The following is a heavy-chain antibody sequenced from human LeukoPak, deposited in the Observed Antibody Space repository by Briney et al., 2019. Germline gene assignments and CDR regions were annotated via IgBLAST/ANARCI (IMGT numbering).Heavy chain of an antibody. D-gene: IGHD1/OR15-1a*01. Sequence: AGSLRLSCAASGFTFSSYWMHWVRQAPGKGLVWVSRINDDGSSTTYADSVKGRFTISRDNAKNTLHLQMNSLRAEDTAVYYCARVDWNIDSWGQGTLVTVSS. CDR1: GFTFSSYW. V-gene: IGHV3-74*01. CDR2: INDDGSST. J-gene: IGHJ4*02. CDR3: ARVDWNIDS.